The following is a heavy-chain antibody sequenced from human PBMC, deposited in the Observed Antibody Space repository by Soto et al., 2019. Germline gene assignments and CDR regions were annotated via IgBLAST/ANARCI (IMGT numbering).Heavy chain of an antibody. CDR1: GCTFTSYG. CDR2: ISAYNGNT. Sequence: QVQLVQSGAEVKKPGASVKVSCKASGCTFTSYGISWVRQAPGQGLEWMGWISAYNGNTNYAQKLQGRVTMTTDTSTSTAYMELRSLRSDDTAVYYCARDQGIAVAGTPYYYYYYGMDVWGQGTTVTVSS. CDR3: ARDQGIAVAGTPYYYYYYGMDV. D-gene: IGHD6-19*01. V-gene: IGHV1-18*01. J-gene: IGHJ6*02.